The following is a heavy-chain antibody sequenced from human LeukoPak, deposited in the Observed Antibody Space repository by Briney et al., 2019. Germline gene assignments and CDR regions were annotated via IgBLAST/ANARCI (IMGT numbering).Heavy chain of an antibody. V-gene: IGHV1-2*02. Sequence: ASVKVSCKASGYTFTDYYIHWVRQAPGQGLEWMGWINPKSGGTNHAQKFQGRVSMTRDTSISTAYMELSRLRFDDTAVYYCARDRAYSSGRDDTFDLWGQGTMVIVSS. D-gene: IGHD3-22*01. CDR2: INPKSGGT. J-gene: IGHJ3*01. CDR3: ARDRAYSSGRDDTFDL. CDR1: GYTFTDYY.